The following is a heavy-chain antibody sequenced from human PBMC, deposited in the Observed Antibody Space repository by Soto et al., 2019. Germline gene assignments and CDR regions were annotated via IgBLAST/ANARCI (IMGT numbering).Heavy chain of an antibody. CDR3: AHRPPLRWYRD. CDR1: GFSLSTSGVG. J-gene: IGHJ4*02. CDR2: IYWDDDK. D-gene: IGHD2-15*01. V-gene: IGHV2-5*02. Sequence: QITLKESGPTLVKPTQTLTLTCTFSGFSLSTSGVGVGWIRQPPGKALEWLALIYWDDDKRYSPSLKSRLTITEDTSKSQVVLTMTNMDPVDTATYYCAHRPPLRWYRDWGQGTLVTVSS.